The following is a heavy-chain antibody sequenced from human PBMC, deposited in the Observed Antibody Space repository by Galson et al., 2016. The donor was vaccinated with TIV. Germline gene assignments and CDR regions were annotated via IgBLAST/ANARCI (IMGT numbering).Heavy chain of an antibody. V-gene: IGHV3-74*01. CDR3: AKEENSGYYPNDAFDF. Sequence: SLRLSCAASGFTFSSDWMHWVRQGPGKGLVWVSRINSDGSRTNYADSVKGRFTISRDNAKNTLYLQMNSLRAEDTAVYYCAKEENSGYYPNDAFDFWGQGTMVTVS. D-gene: IGHD3-3*01. J-gene: IGHJ3*01. CDR1: GFTFSSDW. CDR2: INSDGSRT.